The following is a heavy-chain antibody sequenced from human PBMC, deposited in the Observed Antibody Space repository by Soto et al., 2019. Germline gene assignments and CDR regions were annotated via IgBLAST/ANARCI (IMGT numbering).Heavy chain of an antibody. D-gene: IGHD6-13*01. V-gene: IGHV3-48*02. CDR1: GFTFITYS. J-gene: IGHJ4*02. CDR2: ISSSSSTM. Sequence: HPGGSLRLSCAASGFTFITYSINWCRHSPGKGLEWVSYISSSSSTMYYADSVKGRFTISRDNAKNSLYLQMNSLRDEDTAVYYCARDLAAAAGPPHDYWGQGTLVTVSS. CDR3: ARDLAAAAGPPHDY.